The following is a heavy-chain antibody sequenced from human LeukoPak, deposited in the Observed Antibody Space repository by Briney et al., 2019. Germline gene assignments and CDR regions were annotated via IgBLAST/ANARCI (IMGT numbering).Heavy chain of an antibody. D-gene: IGHD3-16*01. J-gene: IGHJ5*02. CDR1: GGSISSGDYY. CDR2: IYYSGST. V-gene: IGHV4-30-4*08. CDR3: ARAPLGKTAIRDWFDP. Sequence: IPSETLSLTCTVSGGSISSGDYYWSWIRQPPGKGLEWIGYIYYSGSTYYNPSLKSRVTISVDTSKNQFSLKLSSVTAADTAVYYCARAPLGKTAIRDWFDPWGQGTLVTVSS.